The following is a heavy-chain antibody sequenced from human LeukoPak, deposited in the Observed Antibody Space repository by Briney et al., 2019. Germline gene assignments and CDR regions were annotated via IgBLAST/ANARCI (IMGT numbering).Heavy chain of an antibody. CDR2: IKEDGSEK. Sequence: PGGSLPLSCAASGFTFSTYWMSRVRQAPGKGLEWVASIKEDGSEKNFEDSVKGRFTISTDNAKNSLYLQMNSLRAEDTAVYYCASAYVWSKGTTVTVSS. J-gene: IGHJ6*04. D-gene: IGHD3-16*01. CDR3: ASAYV. CDR1: GFTFSTYW. V-gene: IGHV3-7*01.